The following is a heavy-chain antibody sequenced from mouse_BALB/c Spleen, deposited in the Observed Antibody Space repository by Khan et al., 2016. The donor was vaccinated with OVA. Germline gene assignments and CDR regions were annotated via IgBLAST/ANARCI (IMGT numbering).Heavy chain of an antibody. V-gene: IGHV14-3*02. Sequence: VQLKESGAELVKPGASVKLSCTASGFNIKDTYMHWVKQRPEQGLEWIGRIDPANGNTKFDPKFQDKATISADTSSNTAYLQLSSLTSEDTAVYYCARDYWDVFAYGGQGTLVTVSA. CDR1: GFNIKDTY. CDR3: ARDYWDVFAY. J-gene: IGHJ3*01. D-gene: IGHD4-1*01. CDR2: IDPANGNT.